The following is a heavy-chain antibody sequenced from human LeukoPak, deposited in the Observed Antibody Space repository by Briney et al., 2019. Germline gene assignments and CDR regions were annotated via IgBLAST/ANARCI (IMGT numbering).Heavy chain of an antibody. V-gene: IGHV3-30*04. CDR1: GFTFSSYA. CDR3: ARGLSYFDY. CDR2: ISYDGSNK. Sequence: GGSLRLSCAASGFTFSSYAMHWVRQAPGKGLEWVAVISYDGSNKYYADSVKGRFTISGDNSKNTLYLQMNSLRAEDTAVYYCARGLSYFDYWGQGTLVTVSS. J-gene: IGHJ4*02.